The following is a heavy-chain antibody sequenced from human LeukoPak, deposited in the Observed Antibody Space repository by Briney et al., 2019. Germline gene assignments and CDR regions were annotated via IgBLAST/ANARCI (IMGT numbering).Heavy chain of an antibody. CDR3: ARGYCSNTSCNYYYAMDV. J-gene: IGHJ6*02. D-gene: IGHD2-2*01. CDR1: GFTFSSYG. Sequence: GRSLRLSCAASGFTFSSYGMHWVRQAPGKGLEWVAVIWYDGSKKYHADSVKGRFTISRDNSKNTLYLQMNSLRAEDTAVYYCARGYCSNTSCNYYYAMDVWGQGTTVTVSS. V-gene: IGHV3-33*01. CDR2: IWYDGSKK.